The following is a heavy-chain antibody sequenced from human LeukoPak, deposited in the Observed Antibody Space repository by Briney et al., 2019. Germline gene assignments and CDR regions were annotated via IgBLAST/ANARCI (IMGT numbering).Heavy chain of an antibody. CDR3: AATTGMWYFDY. D-gene: IGHD1-1*01. V-gene: IGHV3-23*01. CDR1: GFTFSSYA. Sequence: GGSLRLSCAASGFTFSSYAMSWVRQAPGKGLEWVSAISGSGGSTYYADSVKGRLTISRDNSKNTLYLQMNSLRAEDTAVYYCAATTGMWYFDYWGQGNLVTVSS. CDR2: ISGSGGST. J-gene: IGHJ4*02.